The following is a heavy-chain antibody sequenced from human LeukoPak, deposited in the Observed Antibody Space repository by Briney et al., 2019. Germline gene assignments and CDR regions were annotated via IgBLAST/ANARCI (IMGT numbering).Heavy chain of an antibody. V-gene: IGHV4-38-2*02. CDR3: AREGGGYYGSGSPPYFDY. CDR2: LYHTGST. CDR1: AYSISSGYY. D-gene: IGHD3-10*01. Sequence: SETLSLTCTVSAYSISSGYYWCWIRQPPVKGLEWIGSLYHTGSTYYNPSLKSRLTISVDPPKNQFSLKLSSVPGAHTAVYYCAREGGGYYGSGSPPYFDYWGQGTLVTVSS. J-gene: IGHJ4*02.